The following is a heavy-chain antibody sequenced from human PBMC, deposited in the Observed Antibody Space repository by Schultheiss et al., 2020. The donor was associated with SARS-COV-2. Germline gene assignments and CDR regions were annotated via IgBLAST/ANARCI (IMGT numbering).Heavy chain of an antibody. D-gene: IGHD3-9*01. CDR1: GGSISSYY. J-gene: IGHJ5*02. CDR2: IYYSGST. Sequence: SQTLSLTCTVSGGSISSYYWSWIRQPPGKGLEWIGYIYYSGSTNYNPSLKSRVTISVDTSKNPFSLKLSSVTAADTAVYYCAREDYDILTGYYKLDPWGQGTLVTVAS. CDR3: AREDYDILTGYYKLDP. V-gene: IGHV4-59*01.